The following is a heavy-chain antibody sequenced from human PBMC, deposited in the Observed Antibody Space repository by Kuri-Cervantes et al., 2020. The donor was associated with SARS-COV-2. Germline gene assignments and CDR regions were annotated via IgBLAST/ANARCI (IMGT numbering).Heavy chain of an antibody. V-gene: IGHV3-74*03. CDR3: TRAGNWYFDL. CDR1: GFAFSNSW. J-gene: IGHJ2*01. Sequence: CAASGFAFSNSWRHWVRQAPGEGLVWVSRMINDGTTITDAAFVKGRFTISRDNAKNTLYLQMNMLRVEDTAVYYCTRAGNWYFDLWGRGTLVTVSS. CDR2: MINDGTTI.